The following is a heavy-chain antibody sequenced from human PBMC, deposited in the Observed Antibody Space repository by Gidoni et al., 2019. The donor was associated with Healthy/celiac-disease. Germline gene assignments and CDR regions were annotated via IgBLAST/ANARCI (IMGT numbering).Heavy chain of an antibody. V-gene: IGHV3-66*01. CDR1: GFPVSSNY. D-gene: IGHD3-22*01. CDR3: ARFQSRGYDSSGYYYY. Sequence: EVQLVESGGGLVQPGGSLRLSCAAPGFPVSSNYMSWVRQAPGKGLEWVSVIYSGGSTYYADSVKGRFTISRDNSKNTLYLQMNSLRAEDTAVYYCARFQSRGYDSSGYYYYWGQGTLVTVSS. CDR2: IYSGGST. J-gene: IGHJ4*02.